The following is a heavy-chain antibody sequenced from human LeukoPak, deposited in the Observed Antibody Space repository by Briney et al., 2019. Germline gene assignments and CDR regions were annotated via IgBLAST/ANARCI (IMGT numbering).Heavy chain of an antibody. CDR2: INWNGGST. D-gene: IGHD6-13*01. V-gene: IGHV3-20*04. Sequence: GGSLRLSCPASGFTFDDYGMSWVRQAPGKGLEWVSGINWNGGSTGYADSVKGRFTISRDNAKNSLYLQMNSLRAEDTALYYCARDGIYSSSWYSPSDYWGQGTLATVSS. CDR3: ARDGIYSSSWYSPSDY. J-gene: IGHJ4*02. CDR1: GFTFDDYG.